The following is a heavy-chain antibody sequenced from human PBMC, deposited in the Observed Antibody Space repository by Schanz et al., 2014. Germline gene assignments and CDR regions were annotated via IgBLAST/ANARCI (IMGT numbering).Heavy chain of an antibody. CDR1: GFTFGSYG. D-gene: IGHD2-15*01. CDR2: ISSGSSYA. V-gene: IGHV3-48*04. J-gene: IGHJ6*02. CDR3: AKGMGYCSGGTCYDYYYYGLDV. Sequence: EEQLLQSGGGLVQPGGSLRLSCAASGFTFGSYGMSWVRQGPGKGLEWVSDISSGSSYANYADSVKGRFTISRDNAKNTLYLQMNSLRAEDTAVYYCAKGMGYCSGGTCYDYYYYGLDVWGQGTTVTVSS.